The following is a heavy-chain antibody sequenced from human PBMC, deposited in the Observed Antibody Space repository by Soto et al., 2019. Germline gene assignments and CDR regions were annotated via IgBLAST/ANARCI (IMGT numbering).Heavy chain of an antibody. Sequence: QLQLVESGGGVVQPGRSLRLSCEASGFTFRGYGMHWVRQAPGKGLEWLAVRSNDGKRKYYADSVEGRFTISRDNSKNNLYPQMNSLRTEDTALYSCAKEEYHDILTDSRGDAFDIWGQGTMVTVSS. CDR1: GFTFRGYG. CDR3: AKEEYHDILTDSRGDAFDI. J-gene: IGHJ3*02. D-gene: IGHD3-9*01. CDR2: RSNDGKRK. V-gene: IGHV3-30*18.